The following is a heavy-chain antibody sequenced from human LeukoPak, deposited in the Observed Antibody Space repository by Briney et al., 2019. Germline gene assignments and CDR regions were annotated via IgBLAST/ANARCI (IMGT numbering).Heavy chain of an antibody. D-gene: IGHD6-13*01. CDR3: AKDRSIAAGDDAFDI. Sequence: GGSLRLSCAASGFTVSSNYMSWVRQAPGKGLEWVSFIYSGDSTYYADSVKGRFTISTDNSKNTLYLQMNSLRAEDTAVYYCAKDRSIAAGDDAFDIWGQGTMVTVSS. V-gene: IGHV3-53*01. J-gene: IGHJ3*02. CDR1: GFTVSSNY. CDR2: IYSGDST.